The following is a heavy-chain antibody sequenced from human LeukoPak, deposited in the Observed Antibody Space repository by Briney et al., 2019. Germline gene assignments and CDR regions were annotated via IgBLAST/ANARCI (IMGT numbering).Heavy chain of an antibody. CDR1: GFTVSSNY. V-gene: IGHV3-66*01. J-gene: IGHJ6*02. Sequence: GGSLRLSCAASGFTVSSNYMSWVRQAPGKGLEWVSVIYSGGSTYYADSVKGRFTISRDNSKNTLYLQMNSLRAEDTAVYYCARDLNPSGMDVWGRGTTVTVSS. CDR3: ARDLNPSGMDV. CDR2: IYSGGST.